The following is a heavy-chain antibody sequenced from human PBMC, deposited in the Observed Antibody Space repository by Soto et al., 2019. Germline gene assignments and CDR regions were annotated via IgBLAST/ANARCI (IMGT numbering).Heavy chain of an antibody. V-gene: IGHV3-30*18. CDR3: AKDRRKVVVAAPFDY. J-gene: IGHJ4*02. D-gene: IGHD2-15*01. CDR2: ISYDGSNN. Sequence: QVQLVESGGGVVQPGRSLRLSCAASGFTFSSYGMHWVRQAPGKGLEWVAVISYDGSNNYYADSVKGRFTISRDNSKNTLYHQMNSLRAEDTAVYYCAKDRRKVVVAAPFDYWGQGTLVTVSS. CDR1: GFTFSSYG.